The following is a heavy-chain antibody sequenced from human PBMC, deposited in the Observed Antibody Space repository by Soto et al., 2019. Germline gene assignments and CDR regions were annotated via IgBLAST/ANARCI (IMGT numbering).Heavy chain of an antibody. CDR2: IFHTGST. Sequence: SETLSLTCNVSGGSISSSSYYWGWIRQPPGKGLEWIGHIFHTGSTYYNPSLKSRVTISVDTAKNQFSLKLSSVTATDTAVYYCARRRIVVTTNFDYWGQGTLVTVSS. V-gene: IGHV4-39*01. D-gene: IGHD1-26*01. CDR1: GGSISSSSYY. J-gene: IGHJ4*02. CDR3: ARRRIVVTTNFDY.